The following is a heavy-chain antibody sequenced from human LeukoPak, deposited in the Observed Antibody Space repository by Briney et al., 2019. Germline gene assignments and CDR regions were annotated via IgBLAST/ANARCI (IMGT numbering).Heavy chain of an antibody. Sequence: AGGSLRLSCAASGFTFSSYSMNWVRQAPGKGLEWVSYISSSSSTIYYADSVKGRFTISRDNAKNSLYLQMNSLRAEDTAVYYCAKDLIQWGQGTLVTVSS. V-gene: IGHV3-48*01. CDR2: ISSSSSTI. CDR1: GFTFSSYS. CDR3: AKDLIQ. D-gene: IGHD3-9*01. J-gene: IGHJ4*02.